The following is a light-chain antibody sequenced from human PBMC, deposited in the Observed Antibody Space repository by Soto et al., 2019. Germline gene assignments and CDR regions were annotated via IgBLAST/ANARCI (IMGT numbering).Light chain of an antibody. V-gene: IGKV3-20*01. CDR1: QSVSSSY. CDR3: QQYGSSPWT. CDR2: GAS. J-gene: IGKJ1*01. Sequence: ERATLSCRAIQSVSSSYLAWYQQKPGQAPRLLIYGASSRATGIPDRFSGSGSGTDFTLTISRLEPEDFAVYYCQQYGSSPWTFGQGTKVDIK.